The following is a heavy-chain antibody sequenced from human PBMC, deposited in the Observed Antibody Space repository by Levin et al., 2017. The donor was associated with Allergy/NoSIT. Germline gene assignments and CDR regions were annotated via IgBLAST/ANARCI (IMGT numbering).Heavy chain of an antibody. CDR2: INPNSGGT. J-gene: IGHJ4*02. V-gene: IGHV1-2*02. CDR3: ARDAVRITMVRGVIFGY. D-gene: IGHD3-10*01. CDR1: GYTFTGYY. Sequence: PGGSLRLSCKASGYTFTGYYMHWVRQAPGQGLEWMGWINPNSGGTNYAQKFQGRVTMTRDTSISTAYMELSRLRSDDTAVYYCARDAVRITMVRGVIFGYWGQGTLVTVSS.